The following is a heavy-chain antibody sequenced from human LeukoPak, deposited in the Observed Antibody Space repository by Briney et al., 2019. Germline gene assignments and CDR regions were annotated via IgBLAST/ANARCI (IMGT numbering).Heavy chain of an antibody. J-gene: IGHJ4*02. CDR1: GYTFTSYD. CDR2: MNPNSGNT. D-gene: IGHD3-22*01. Sequence: ASVKVSCKASGYTFTSYDINWVRQATGQGLEWMGWMNPNSGNTGYAQKFQGRVTMTRNTSISTAYMELSSLRSEDTAVYYCARGRVSYYYDSSGYYGFDYWGQGTLVTVSS. CDR3: ARGRVSYYYDSSGYYGFDY. V-gene: IGHV1-8*01.